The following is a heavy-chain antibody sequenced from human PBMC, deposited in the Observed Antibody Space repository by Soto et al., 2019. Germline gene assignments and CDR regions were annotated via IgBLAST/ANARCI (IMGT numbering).Heavy chain of an antibody. D-gene: IGHD3-22*01. J-gene: IGHJ6*02. V-gene: IGHV1-3*01. CDR1: GYTFTSYA. CDR3: ARDGYYYDSSGYNYGMDV. Sequence: ASVKVSCKASGYTFTSYAMHWVRQAPGQRLEWMGWINAGNGNTKYSQKFQGRVTITRDTSASTAYMELSSLRSEDTAAYYCARDGYYYDSSGYNYGMDVWGQGTTVTVSS. CDR2: INAGNGNT.